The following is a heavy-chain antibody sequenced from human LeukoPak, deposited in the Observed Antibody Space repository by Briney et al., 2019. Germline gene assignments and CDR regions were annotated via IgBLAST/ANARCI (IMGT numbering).Heavy chain of an antibody. D-gene: IGHD2-15*01. V-gene: IGHV3-21*01. CDR2: ISSNGAYI. CDR3: AREGGRGSINLDYFDY. CDR1: GFTFSRYT. J-gene: IGHJ4*02. Sequence: PGGSLRLSCAASGFTFSRYTINWVRQAPGKGLEWVSSISSNGAYIYYADSMEGRSTISRDNAKNSLSLQMDSLRAEDTAIYYCAREGGRGSINLDYFDYWGQGMLVTVSS.